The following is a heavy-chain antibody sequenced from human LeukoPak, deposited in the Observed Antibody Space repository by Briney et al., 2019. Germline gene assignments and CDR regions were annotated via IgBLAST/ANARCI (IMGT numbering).Heavy chain of an antibody. J-gene: IGHJ6*02. CDR3: ARGARITMIVKAGRMDV. Sequence: ASVKVSCKASGYTFTGYYMHWVRQAPGQGLEWMGWINPNSGGTNYAQKFQGRVTMTRDTSISTAYMELSRLRSDDTAVYYCARGARITMIVKAGRMDVWGQGTTVTVSS. V-gene: IGHV1-2*02. D-gene: IGHD3-22*01. CDR2: INPNSGGT. CDR1: GYTFTGYY.